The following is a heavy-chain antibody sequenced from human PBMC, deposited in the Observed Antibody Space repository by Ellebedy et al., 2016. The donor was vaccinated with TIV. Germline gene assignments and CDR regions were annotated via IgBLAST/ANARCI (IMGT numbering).Heavy chain of an antibody. CDR1: GFTFSSYG. J-gene: IGHJ4*02. Sequence: GESLKISXAASGFTFSSYGMNWVRQAPGKGLEWVSSISRGSEYIYYVDSVKGRFTISRDNAKNSLYLQMNSLRAEDTAVYFCARDRDGASKSCSSPTCSYYFDYWGQGTLVTVSS. D-gene: IGHD2-2*01. V-gene: IGHV3-21*01. CDR3: ARDRDGASKSCSSPTCSYYFDY. CDR2: ISRGSEYI.